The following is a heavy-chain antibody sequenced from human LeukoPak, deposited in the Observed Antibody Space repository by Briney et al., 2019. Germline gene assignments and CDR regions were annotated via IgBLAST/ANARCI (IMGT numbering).Heavy chain of an antibody. V-gene: IGHV3-33*01. J-gene: IGHJ6*03. CDR3: ARDSSSWYVYYYHYMDV. CDR2: IWYDGSNK. Sequence: GGSLRLSCAASGFTFSSYGMHWVRQAPGKGLEWVAVIWYDGSNKYYADSVKGRSTISRDNSKNTLYLQMNSLRAEDTAVYYCARDSSSWYVYYYHYMDVWGKGTTVTVSS. CDR1: GFTFSSYG. D-gene: IGHD6-13*01.